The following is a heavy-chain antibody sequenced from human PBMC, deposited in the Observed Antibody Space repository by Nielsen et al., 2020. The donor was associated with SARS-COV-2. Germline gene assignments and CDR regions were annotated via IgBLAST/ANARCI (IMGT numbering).Heavy chain of an antibody. V-gene: IGHV4-34*01. J-gene: IGHJ5*02. CDR3: ARGIRIYGVVIIIRWFDP. Sequence: SETLSLTCAVYGGSFSGYYWSWIRQPPGKGLEWIGEINYSGSTNYNPSLKSRVTISVDTSKNQFSLKLSSVTAADTAVYYCARGIRIYGVVIIIRWFDPWGQGTLVTVSS. D-gene: IGHD3-3*01. CDR2: INYSGST. CDR1: GGSFSGYY.